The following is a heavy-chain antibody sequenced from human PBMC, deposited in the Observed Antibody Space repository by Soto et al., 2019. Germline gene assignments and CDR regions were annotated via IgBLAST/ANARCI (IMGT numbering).Heavy chain of an antibody. CDR1: GGTFSSYA. V-gene: IGHV1-69*13. J-gene: IGHJ6*02. Sequence: GSSVKLSCKASGGTFSSYAISWVRQAPGQGLEWMGGIIPIFGTANYAQKFQGRVTITADESTSTAYMELSSLRSEDTAVYYCARAVEMATIHPLNYYGLDVWGQGPTVTVSS. D-gene: IGHD5-12*01. CDR2: IIPIFGTA. CDR3: ARAVEMATIHPLNYYGLDV.